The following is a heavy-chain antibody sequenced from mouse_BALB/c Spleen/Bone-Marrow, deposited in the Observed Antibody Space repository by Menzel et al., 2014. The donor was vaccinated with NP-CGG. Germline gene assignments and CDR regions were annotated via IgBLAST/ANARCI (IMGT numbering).Heavy chain of an antibody. V-gene: IGHV2-9*02. CDR2: IWAGGST. CDR3: ARDENYYGNYGTMDY. Sequence: QVQLQQPGPGLVAPSQSLSITCTVSGFSLTSYGVHWVRQPPGKGLEWLGVIWAGGSTNYNSALMSRLSISKDGSKSQVFLKMNSLQTDDTAMYYCARDENYYGNYGTMDYWGQGTSVTVSS. D-gene: IGHD2-1*01. CDR1: GFSLTSYG. J-gene: IGHJ4*01.